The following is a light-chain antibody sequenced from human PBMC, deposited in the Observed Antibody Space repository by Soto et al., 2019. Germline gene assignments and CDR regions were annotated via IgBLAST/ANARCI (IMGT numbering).Light chain of an antibody. CDR1: QGISTY. CDR2: ASS. J-gene: IGKJ5*01. Sequence: DIQMTQCPSSLSASVGDRVTITFLASQGISTYLNWYLQKPGKAHKLLIYASSSLHSGVKSRFSGSGSETDFTLTIRSMQNEDFETYSCKQSYSAKWKFGQGTQLEIK. CDR3: KQSYSAKWK. V-gene: IGKV1-39*01.